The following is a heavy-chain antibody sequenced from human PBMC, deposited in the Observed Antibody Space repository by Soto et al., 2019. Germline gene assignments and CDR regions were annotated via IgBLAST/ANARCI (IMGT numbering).Heavy chain of an antibody. Sequence: QVLLVESGGGLVKPGGSLRLSCATSGFTFSDHYMTWIRQAQGKGLEWISYISGSGSDIYYADSVKGRFTVSRDNAKNSLYLQMSSLRAEDTAVYYCAGDVHYYASDYWGQGTLVTVSS. J-gene: IGHJ4*02. CDR3: AGDVHYYASDY. CDR1: GFTFSDHY. CDR2: ISGSGSDI. V-gene: IGHV3-11*01. D-gene: IGHD3-10*01.